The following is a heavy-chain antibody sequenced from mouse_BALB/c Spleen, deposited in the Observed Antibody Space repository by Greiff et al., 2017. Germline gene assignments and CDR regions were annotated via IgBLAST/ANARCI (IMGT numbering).Heavy chain of an antibody. J-gene: IGHJ4*01. CDR1: GYTFTSYY. CDR2: INPSNGGT. Sequence: VQLHQSGAELVKPGASVKLSCKASGYTFTSYYMYWVKQRPGQGLEWIGEINPSNGGTNFNEKFKSKATLTVDKSSSTAYMQLSSLTSEDSAVYYCTRRYGNYRAMDYWGQGTSVTVSS. V-gene: IGHV1S81*02. CDR3: TRRYGNYRAMDY. D-gene: IGHD2-10*02.